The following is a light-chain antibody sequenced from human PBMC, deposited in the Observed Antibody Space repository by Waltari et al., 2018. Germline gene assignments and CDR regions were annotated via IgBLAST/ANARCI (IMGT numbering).Light chain of an antibody. CDR1: QSVSTF. Sequence: EIVLTQSPATLSLSSGERATLSCRASQSVSTFLAWYQQKPGQAPRLLIYHASNRATGIPARFSGSGSGTDFTLTISSLEPEDFAVYYCQQRANWPPLTFGGGTKVEIK. CDR2: HAS. J-gene: IGKJ4*01. V-gene: IGKV3-11*01. CDR3: QQRANWPPLT.